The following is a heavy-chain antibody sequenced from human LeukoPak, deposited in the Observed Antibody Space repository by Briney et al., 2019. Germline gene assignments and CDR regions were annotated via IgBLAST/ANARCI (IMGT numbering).Heavy chain of an antibody. CDR3: ARAGVGGYNLGY. J-gene: IGHJ4*02. D-gene: IGHD5-24*01. V-gene: IGHV4-59*01. CDR1: GGSISSYY. CDR2: IYYSGST. Sequence: SETLSLTCTVSGGSISSYYWSWIRQPPGKGLEWIGYIYYSGSTNYNPSLKSRVTISVDTSNNQFALKLSSVTAADTVVYYSARAGVGGYNLGYWGQGTMVTVSS.